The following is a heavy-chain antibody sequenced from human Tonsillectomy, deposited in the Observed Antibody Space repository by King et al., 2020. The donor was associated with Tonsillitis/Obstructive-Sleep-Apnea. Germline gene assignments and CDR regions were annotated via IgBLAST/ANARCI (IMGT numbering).Heavy chain of an antibody. CDR3: ARNFGDPDY. Sequence: VQLVESGGGGVRPGGSLRLSCEASGFTFDDFVMSWVRQAPGKGLEWVSGINWNGDTSRYAESVKGRFTISRDNAKNSLYLQMSSLRAEDTAFYYCARNFGDPDYWGQGTLVTVS. V-gene: IGHV3-20*04. D-gene: IGHD4-17*01. CDR1: GFTFDDFV. J-gene: IGHJ4*02. CDR2: INWNGDTS.